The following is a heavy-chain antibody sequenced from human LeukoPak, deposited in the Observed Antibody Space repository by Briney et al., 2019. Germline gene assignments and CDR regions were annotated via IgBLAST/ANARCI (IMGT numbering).Heavy chain of an antibody. CDR3: ARDDDRAFDI. CDR2: SYYSGST. D-gene: IGHD1-1*01. J-gene: IGHJ3*02. CDR1: GGSISTSRNY. V-gene: IGHV4-39*07. Sequence: SETLSLTCTVSGGSISTSRNYWGWIRQPPGKGLEWIGSSYYSGSTYYNPSLKSRVTISLDTSKNQFSLKLSSVTAADTAVYYCARDDDRAFDIWGQGTMVTVSS.